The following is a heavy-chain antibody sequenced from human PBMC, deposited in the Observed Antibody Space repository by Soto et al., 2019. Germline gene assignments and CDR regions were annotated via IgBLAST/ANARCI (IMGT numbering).Heavy chain of an antibody. D-gene: IGHD1-26*01. V-gene: IGHV1-69*13. Sequence: SVKVSCKASGGTFSSYAISWVRQAPGQGLEWMGGIIPIFGTANYAQKFQGRVTITADESTSTAYMELSSLRSEDTAVYYCARANYSPSGSQRQVWFDPWGQGTLDTVSS. CDR1: GGTFSSYA. CDR2: IIPIFGTA. CDR3: ARANYSPSGSQRQVWFDP. J-gene: IGHJ5*02.